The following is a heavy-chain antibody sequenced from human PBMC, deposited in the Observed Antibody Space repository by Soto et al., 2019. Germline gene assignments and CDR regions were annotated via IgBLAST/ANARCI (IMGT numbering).Heavy chain of an antibody. CDR2: IWYDGSNK. CDR1: VCRFSSHG. Sequence: WLSXRLSGSAAVCRFSSHGMHCARQAPGKGLDWVAVIWYDGSNKDYADSVKGRFTISRDNSKKTLYLQMNNLRADDRAVYYCARPIKWGPGTLLKVYS. V-gene: IGHV3-33*01. CDR3: ARPIK. J-gene: IGHJ4*02.